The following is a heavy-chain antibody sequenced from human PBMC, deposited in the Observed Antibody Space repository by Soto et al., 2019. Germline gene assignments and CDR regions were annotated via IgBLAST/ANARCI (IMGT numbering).Heavy chain of an antibody. V-gene: IGHV4-59*12. J-gene: IGHJ5*02. CDR3: ARAAHYSSPFRWFDP. D-gene: IGHD6-13*01. CDR1: GGSISAYY. Sequence: SETLSLTCTVSGGSISAYYWSWIRQPPGKGLQWIGHIYYSGSTTYNPSLKSRVTISVDTSKNQFSLKLSSVTAADTAVYYCARAAHYSSPFRWFDPWGQGTLVTVSS. CDR2: IYYSGST.